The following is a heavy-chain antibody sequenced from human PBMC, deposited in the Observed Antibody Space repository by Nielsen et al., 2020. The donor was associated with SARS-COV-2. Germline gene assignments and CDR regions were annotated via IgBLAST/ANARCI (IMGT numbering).Heavy chain of an antibody. V-gene: IGHV3-66*01. CDR2: IYSGGST. J-gene: IGHJ4*02. D-gene: IGHD6-19*01. CDR1: GFTVSSNY. CDR3: AKAVAGPFDY. Sequence: GESLKISCAASGFTVSSNYMSWVRQAPGKGLEWVSVIYSGGSTYSADSVKGRFTISRDNSKNPLYLQMNSLRAEDTAVYYCAKAVAGPFDYWGQGTLVTVSS.